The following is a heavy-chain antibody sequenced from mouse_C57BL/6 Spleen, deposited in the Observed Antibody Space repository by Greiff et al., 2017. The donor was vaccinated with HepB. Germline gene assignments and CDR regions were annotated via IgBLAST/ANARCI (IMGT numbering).Heavy chain of an antibody. CDR3: ASHYDSYYYAMDY. V-gene: IGHV1-74*01. CDR2: IHPSDSDT. Sequence: QVQLQQPGAELVKPGASVKVSCKASGYTFTSYWMHWVKQRPGQGLEWIGRIHPSDSDTNYDQKFKGKATLTVDKSSSTAYMQLSSRTSEDSAVYYCASHYDSYYYAMDYWGQGTSVTVSS. J-gene: IGHJ4*01. D-gene: IGHD2-4*01. CDR1: GYTFTSYW.